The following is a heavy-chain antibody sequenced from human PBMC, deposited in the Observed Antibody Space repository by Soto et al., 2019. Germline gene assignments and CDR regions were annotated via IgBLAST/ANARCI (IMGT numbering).Heavy chain of an antibody. J-gene: IGHJ4*02. CDR3: ARHDYGDYGGGFYFDY. CDR1: GGSISSSSYY. CDR2: IYYSGST. Sequence: PSETLSLTCTVSGGSISSSSYYWGWIRQPPGKGLEWIGSIYYSGSTYYNPSLKSRVTISVDTSKNQFSLKLSSVTAADTAVYYCARHDYGDYGGGFYFDYWGQGTLVTVSS. D-gene: IGHD4-17*01. V-gene: IGHV4-39*01.